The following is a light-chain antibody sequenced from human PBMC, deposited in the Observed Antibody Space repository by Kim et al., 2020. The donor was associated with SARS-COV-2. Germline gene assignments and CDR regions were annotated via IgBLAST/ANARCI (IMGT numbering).Light chain of an antibody. Sequence: QSALTQPRSVSGSPGQSVTISCSGTSSDVGGYNYVSWYQQHPGKAPKLMIFDVRNRPSGVPDRFSGSKSGNTASLTISGLQAEDEADYYCCSYAGSYTWVFGGGTQLTVL. CDR1: SSDVGGYNY. J-gene: IGLJ3*02. CDR2: DVR. CDR3: CSYAGSYTWV. V-gene: IGLV2-11*01.